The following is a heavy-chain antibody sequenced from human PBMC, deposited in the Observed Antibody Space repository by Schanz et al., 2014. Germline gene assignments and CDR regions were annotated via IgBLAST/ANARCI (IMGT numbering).Heavy chain of an antibody. D-gene: IGHD3-10*01. CDR2: IKQDESER. J-gene: IGHJ4*02. Sequence: EVQLVESGGGLIQPGGSLRLSCAASGFTFSTSSMNWVRQAPGKGLEWVANIKQDESERSYVDSVKGRFTISRDNAKNSLYLQMNSLRAEDTAVYFCARGGAGSVLFFFDYWGQGTLVTVSS. V-gene: IGHV3-7*04. CDR1: GFTFSTSS. CDR3: ARGGAGSVLFFFDY.